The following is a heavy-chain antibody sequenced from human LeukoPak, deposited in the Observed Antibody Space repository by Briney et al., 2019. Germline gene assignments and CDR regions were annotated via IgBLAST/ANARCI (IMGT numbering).Heavy chain of an antibody. CDR2: IKQDGSEK. J-gene: IGHJ4*02. Sequence: GGSLRLSCTTSGFTFSTYWMSWVRQAPGKGLEWVANIKQDGSEKYYVDSVKGRFSISRDNAKNSLYLQMNSLRAEDTAVYYCTRDEHGKTGYWGQGTLVTVSS. CDR3: TRDEHGKTGY. D-gene: IGHD1-14*01. CDR1: GFTFSTYW. V-gene: IGHV3-7*01.